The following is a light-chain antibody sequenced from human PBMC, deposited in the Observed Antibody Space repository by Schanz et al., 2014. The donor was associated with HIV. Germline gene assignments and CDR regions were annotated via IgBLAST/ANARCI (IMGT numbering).Light chain of an antibody. CDR2: GNN. CDR1: SSNIGAGYD. V-gene: IGLV1-40*01. J-gene: IGLJ3*02. Sequence: QSVLTQPPSVSGAPGQRVTISCTGSSSNIGAGYDVHWYQQLPGTAPKLLIYGNNNRPSGVPDRFSGSKSGTSASLAITGLQAEDEADYYCQSFDGSLGGVLFGGGTKVTVL. CDR3: QSFDGSLGGVL.